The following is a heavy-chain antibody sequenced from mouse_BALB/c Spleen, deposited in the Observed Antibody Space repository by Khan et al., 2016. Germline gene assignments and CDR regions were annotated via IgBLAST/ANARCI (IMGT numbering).Heavy chain of an antibody. Sequence: EVKLLESGGGLVQPGGSLKLSCAASGFDFSRYWMSWVRQAPGKGLEWIGEINPDSSTINYTPSLKDKSIIYRDNAKNTLYLQMIEVRSEDTALDYYAEPEYYDVFVYWGQETLVTVSA. V-gene: IGHV4-1*02. D-gene: IGHD1-1*01. J-gene: IGHJ3*01. CDR2: INPDSSTI. CDR3: AEPEYYDVFVY. CDR1: GFDFSRYW.